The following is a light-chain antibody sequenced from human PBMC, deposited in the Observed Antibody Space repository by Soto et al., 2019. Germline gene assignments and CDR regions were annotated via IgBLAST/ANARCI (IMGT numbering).Light chain of an antibody. CDR1: SSNIGSKT. CDR3: AAWDDSLNVLV. CDR2: SNN. J-gene: IGLJ2*01. V-gene: IGLV1-44*01. Sequence: QSVLTQPPSASGTPGQRLTISCSGSSSNIGSKTVHWYQQLPGTAPKLLIYSNNRRPSGVPDRFSGSKSGTSASLAISGLQSEDEGDDYCAAWDDSLNVLVFGGGTKLTVL.